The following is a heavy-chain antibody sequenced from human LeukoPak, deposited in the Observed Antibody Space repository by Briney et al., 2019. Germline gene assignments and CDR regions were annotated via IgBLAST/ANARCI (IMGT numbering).Heavy chain of an antibody. CDR3: ARDLAARHFDY. CDR2: IWYDGSKK. V-gene: IGHV3-33*01. Sequence: GGSLRLSCEASGFTFSSYGMHRVRQAPGKGLEWVAVIWYDGSKKYYGDSVKGRFTISRDNSKNTLYLQMNSLRGEDTAIYYCARDLAARHFDYWGQGTLVTVSS. J-gene: IGHJ4*02. D-gene: IGHD6-6*01. CDR1: GFTFSSYG.